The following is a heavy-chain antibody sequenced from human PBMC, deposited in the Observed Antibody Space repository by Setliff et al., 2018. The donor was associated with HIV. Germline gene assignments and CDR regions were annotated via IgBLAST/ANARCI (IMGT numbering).Heavy chain of an antibody. CDR3: AKVGSTGWYYFDY. V-gene: IGHV3-48*01. Sequence: GGSLRLSCAASGFTFNNYAMNWVRQAPGKGLEWVSYISSSSSTIYYADSVKGRFTISRDNSKNAVYLQMNSLRAEDTAIYYCAKVGSTGWYYFDYWGHGTLVTVSS. D-gene: IGHD6-13*01. CDR1: GFTFNNYA. J-gene: IGHJ4*01. CDR2: ISSSSSTI.